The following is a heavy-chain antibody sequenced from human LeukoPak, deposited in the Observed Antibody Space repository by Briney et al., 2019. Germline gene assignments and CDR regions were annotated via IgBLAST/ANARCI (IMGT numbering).Heavy chain of an antibody. J-gene: IGHJ6*03. D-gene: IGHD3-10*01. CDR2: IIPIFGTA. V-gene: IGHV1-69*05. Sequence: SVKVSYKASGGTFSSYAISWVRQAPGQGLEWMGGIIPIFGTANYAQKFQGRVTITTDESTSTAYMELSSLRSEDTAVYYCARDFASGGYYYMDVWGKGTTVTVSS. CDR1: GGTFSSYA. CDR3: ARDFASGGYYYMDV.